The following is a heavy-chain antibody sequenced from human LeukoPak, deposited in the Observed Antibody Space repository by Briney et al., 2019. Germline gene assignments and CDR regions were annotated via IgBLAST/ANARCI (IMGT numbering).Heavy chain of an antibody. CDR1: GIIFSTYS. D-gene: IGHD3-16*01. CDR3: AKGHAKGGPYYYYGMDV. Sequence: PGGSLRLSCAGSGIIFSTYSIKWVRQAPGKGLECVSYIGGSGSFIYYADSVKGRFTISRDNAKNSVYLQMNSLRDEDTAVYFCAKGHAKGGPYYYYGMDVWGQGTTVTVSS. CDR2: IGGSGSFI. V-gene: IGHV3-48*02. J-gene: IGHJ6*02.